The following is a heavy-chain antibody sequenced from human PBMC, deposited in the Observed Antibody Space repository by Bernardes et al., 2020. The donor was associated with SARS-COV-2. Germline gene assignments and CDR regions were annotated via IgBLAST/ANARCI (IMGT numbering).Heavy chain of an antibody. CDR1: GFTVSRND. J-gene: IGHJ6*02. CDR2: IYSAGGT. Sequence: GGSLRLSCAASGFTVSRNDMSWVRQAPGKGLEWVSVIYSAGGTYYADSVRGRFTLSRDNSKNTLNLQMDSLRTEDTAVYYCARAPTEYCSGDGCYSHVDYFYDGMDVWGQGTTVTVSS. V-gene: IGHV3-66*02. CDR3: ARAPTEYCSGDGCYSHVDYFYDGMDV. D-gene: IGHD2-15*01.